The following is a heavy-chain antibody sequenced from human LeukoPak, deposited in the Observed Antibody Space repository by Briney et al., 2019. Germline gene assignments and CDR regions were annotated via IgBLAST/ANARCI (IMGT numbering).Heavy chain of an antibody. D-gene: IGHD6-13*01. J-gene: IGHJ4*02. V-gene: IGHV4-59*01. CDR2: IYYSGST. CDR3: ARDSSSWENYFDY. CDR1: GGSISSYY. Sequence: PSETLSLTCTVSGGSISSYYWSWIRQPPGKGLEWIGYIYYSGSTNYNPSLKSRVTISVDTSKNQFSLKLSSVTAADTAVYYCARDSSSWENYFDYWGQGTLVTVSS.